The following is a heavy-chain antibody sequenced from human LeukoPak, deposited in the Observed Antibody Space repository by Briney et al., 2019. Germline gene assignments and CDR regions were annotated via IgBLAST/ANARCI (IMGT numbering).Heavy chain of an antibody. CDR1: GFTFSSYS. J-gene: IGHJ6*04. CDR2: ISSSSSYI. V-gene: IGHV3-21*01. D-gene: IGHD3-9*01. CDR3: ARDSVPLEPILTGYYFYYGMDV. Sequence: GGSLRLSCAASGFTFSSYSMNWVRQAPGKGLEWVSSISSSSSYIYYADSVKGRFTISRDNAKNSLYLQMDSLRAEDTAVYYCARDSVPLEPILTGYYFYYGMDVWGKGTTVTVSS.